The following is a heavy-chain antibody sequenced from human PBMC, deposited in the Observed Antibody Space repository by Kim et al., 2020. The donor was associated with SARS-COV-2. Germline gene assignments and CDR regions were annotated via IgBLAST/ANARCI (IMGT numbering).Heavy chain of an antibody. CDR1: GFTFSSYA. V-gene: IGHV3-23*01. D-gene: IGHD3-16*01. CDR2: ISGSGGST. J-gene: IGHJ4*02. Sequence: GGSLRLSCTSSGFTFSSYAMSWVRQAPGKGLEWVSAISGSGGSTYYAESVKGRFTISRDNSKNTLYLQMNSLRAEDTAVYYCAKALLRYYDYVWDWGQGTLVTVSS. CDR3: AKALLRYYDYVWD.